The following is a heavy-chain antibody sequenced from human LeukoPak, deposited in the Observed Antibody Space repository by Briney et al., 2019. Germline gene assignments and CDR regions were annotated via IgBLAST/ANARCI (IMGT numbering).Heavy chain of an antibody. J-gene: IGHJ4*02. D-gene: IGHD3-9*01. V-gene: IGHV1-3*01. CDR2: INAGNGNT. Sequence: ASVKVSCTASGYTFTTYAMHWARQAPGQRLEWMGWINAGNGNTKYSQKFQGRVTITRDTSASTAYMELSSLRSEDTAVYFCARDRANEILTGYLDYWGQGTLVTVSS. CDR3: ARDRANEILTGYLDY. CDR1: GYTFTTYA.